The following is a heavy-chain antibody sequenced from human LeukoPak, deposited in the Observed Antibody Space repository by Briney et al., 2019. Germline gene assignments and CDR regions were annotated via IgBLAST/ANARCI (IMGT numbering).Heavy chain of an antibody. J-gene: IGHJ3*02. D-gene: IGHD6-6*01. Sequence: ASVKVSCKASGYTFTSYYMHWVRQAPGQGLEWMGIINPSGGSTSYAQKFQGRVTMTRDTSTSTVYMELSSLRSEDTAVYYCARDLRVPIAARRRGYDAFDIWGQGTMVTVSS. CDR2: INPSGGST. CDR1: GYTFTSYY. V-gene: IGHV1-46*01. CDR3: ARDLRVPIAARRRGYDAFDI.